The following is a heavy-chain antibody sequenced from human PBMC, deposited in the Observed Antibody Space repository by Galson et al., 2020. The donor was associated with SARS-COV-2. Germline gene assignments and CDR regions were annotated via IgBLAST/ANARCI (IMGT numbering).Heavy chain of an antibody. CDR2: IWYDGSNK. V-gene: IGHV3-33*01. D-gene: IGHD3-10*01. J-gene: IGHJ5*02. Sequence: GESLKISCAASGFTFSSYGMHWVRQAPGKGLEWVAVIWYDGSNKYYADSVKGRFTISRDNSKNTLYLQMNSLRAEDTAVYYCVRDPSPFFGGSGSYETNNWFDPWGQGTLVTVSS. CDR3: VRDPSPFFGGSGSYETNNWFDP. CDR1: GFTFSSYG.